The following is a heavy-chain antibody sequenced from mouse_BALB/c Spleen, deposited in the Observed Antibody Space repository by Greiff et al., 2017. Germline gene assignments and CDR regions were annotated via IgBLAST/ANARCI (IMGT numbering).Heavy chain of an antibody. CDR3: TQMGKKNDGYFDWYFDV. J-gene: IGHJ1*01. V-gene: IGHV1-69*02. CDR1: GYTFTSYW. D-gene: IGHD2-3*01. Sequence: QVQLKQPGAELVRPGASVKLSCKASGYTFTSYWINWVKQRPGQGLEWIGNIYPSDSYTNYNQKFKDKATLTVDKSSSTAYMQLSSPTSEDSAVYYCTQMGKKNDGYFDWYFDVWGAGTTVTVSS. CDR2: IYPSDSYT.